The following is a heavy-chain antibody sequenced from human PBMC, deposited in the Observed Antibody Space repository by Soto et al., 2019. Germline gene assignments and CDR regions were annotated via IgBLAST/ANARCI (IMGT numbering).Heavy chain of an antibody. J-gene: IGHJ5*02. V-gene: IGHV4-34*01. CDR2: INHSGDT. D-gene: IGHD2-15*01. Sequence: SETLSLTCAVSGGSLSGYYWSWIRQSPGKGLEWIGEINHSGDTNYNPSLKSRVTISADTSKNQFSLKLYSVTAADTAVYYCARDKDCSGGSCYPANWFDPWGQGTLVTVSS. CDR1: GGSLSGYY. CDR3: ARDKDCSGGSCYPANWFDP.